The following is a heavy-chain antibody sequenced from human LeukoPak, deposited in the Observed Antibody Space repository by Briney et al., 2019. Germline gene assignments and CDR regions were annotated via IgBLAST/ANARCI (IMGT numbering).Heavy chain of an antibody. D-gene: IGHD2-8*01. J-gene: IGHJ6*02. Sequence: GASVKVSCKASGYTFTGSYMHWVRQAPGQGLEWVGRINPNSGGTSFAQKFQGSVTMTRDTSISTAYMKLSRLRSDDTAVYYCARWGYCTNGPGLAYYGMDVWGQGTTVTVSS. CDR1: GYTFTGSY. V-gene: IGHV1-2*06. CDR2: INPNSGGT. CDR3: ARWGYCTNGPGLAYYGMDV.